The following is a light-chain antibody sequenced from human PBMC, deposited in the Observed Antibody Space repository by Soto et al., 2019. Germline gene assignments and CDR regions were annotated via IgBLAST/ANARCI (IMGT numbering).Light chain of an antibody. V-gene: IGLV2-14*01. CDR1: SSDVGGYKY. CDR3: SSYTSSSTYV. CDR2: EVS. Sequence: QTSRTQPASLSGSPGQSITISCTGTSSDVGGYKYVSWSQQRPGKAPQLMIYEVSNRPSGVSNRFSGSKSGNTASLTISGLQAEDEADYCCSSYTSSSTYVFGTGTKVTVL. J-gene: IGLJ1*01.